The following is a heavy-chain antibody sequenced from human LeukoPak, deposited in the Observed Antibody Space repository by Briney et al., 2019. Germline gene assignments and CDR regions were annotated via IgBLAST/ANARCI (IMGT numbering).Heavy chain of an antibody. CDR3: ARDRQTAFWSGYGMDV. J-gene: IGHJ6*02. D-gene: IGHD3-3*01. Sequence: SETLSLICTVPGGSISSYYWSWIRQPPGKGLEWIGYIYYSGSTNYNPSLKSRVTISVDTSKNQFSLKLSSVTAADTAVYYCARDRQTAFWSGYGMDVWGQGTTVTVSS. CDR2: IYYSGST. V-gene: IGHV4-59*01. CDR1: GGSISSYY.